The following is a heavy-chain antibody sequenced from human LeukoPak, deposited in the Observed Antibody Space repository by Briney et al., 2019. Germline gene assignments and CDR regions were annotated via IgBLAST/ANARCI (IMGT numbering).Heavy chain of an antibody. CDR3: ARVGDHFHWYLHL. D-gene: IGHD3-3*02. V-gene: IGHV3-53*01. J-gene: IGHJ2*01. CDR1: GFTVSTNY. Sequence: GGSLRLSCAASGFTVSTNYMNWVRQAPGKALEWVSILYSGSSTYYSDSVEGRFIVSRDSSKNTLSLQMSDLRAEDTAVYYCARVGDHFHWYLHLWGGGTLVTVS. CDR2: LYSGSST.